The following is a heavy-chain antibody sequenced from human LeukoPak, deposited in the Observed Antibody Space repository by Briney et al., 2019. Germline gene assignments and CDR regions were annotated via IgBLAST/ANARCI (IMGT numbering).Heavy chain of an antibody. CDR2: ISQDGSER. V-gene: IGHV3-7*01. J-gene: IGHJ6*03. Sequence: GGSLRLSCEASGFMFIHFWMSWVRQAPGKGLEWVASISQDGSERYYVDSVKGRFNISRDNAKNSLYLQVNSLRVEDTAIYYCARQNLYYDFWSGYSRDYYYMDVWGKGTTVTVSS. D-gene: IGHD3-3*01. CDR1: GFMFIHFW. CDR3: ARQNLYYDFWSGYSRDYYYMDV.